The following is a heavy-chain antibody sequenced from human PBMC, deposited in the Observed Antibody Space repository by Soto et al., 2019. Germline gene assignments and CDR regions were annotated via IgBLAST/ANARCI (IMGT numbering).Heavy chain of an antibody. J-gene: IGHJ4*02. CDR2: IYYSGST. Sequence: PSEILSLTCTVSGGSISSYYWSWIRQPPGKGLEWIGYIYYSGSTNYNPSLKSRVTISVDTSKNQFSLKLSSVTAADTAVYYCARESGPLDYWGQGTLVTVSS. V-gene: IGHV4-59*01. D-gene: IGHD3-3*01. CDR3: ARESGPLDY. CDR1: GGSISSYY.